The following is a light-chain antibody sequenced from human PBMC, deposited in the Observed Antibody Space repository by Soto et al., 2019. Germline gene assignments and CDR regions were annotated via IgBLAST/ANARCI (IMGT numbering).Light chain of an antibody. CDR2: DVI. CDR1: SSDVGSYNH. V-gene: IGLV2-23*02. CDR3: CSYAGSTSV. Sequence: QSALTQPVSVSGSPGQSITIFCTGNSSDVGSYNHVSWYQQHPGKAPKLVIYDVIKRPSGVSNRFSGSKSGNTASLTISGLQAEDEADYYCCSYAGSTSVFGTGTKVTVL. J-gene: IGLJ1*01.